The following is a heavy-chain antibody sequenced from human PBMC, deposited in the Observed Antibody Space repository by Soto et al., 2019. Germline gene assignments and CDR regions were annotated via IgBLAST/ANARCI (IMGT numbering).Heavy chain of an antibody. V-gene: IGHV4-34*01. CDR2: INHSGST. J-gene: IGHJ2*01. CDR3: ARVKTTQYCSGGSCYWRYFDL. CDR1: GGSFSGYY. Sequence: QVQLQQWGAGLLKPSETLSLTCAVYGGSFSGYYWSWIRQPPGKGLEWIGEINHSGSTNYNPSLKSRVTISVDTSKNQFSLKLSSVTAADTAVYYCARVKTTQYCSGGSCYWRYFDLWGRGTLVTVSS. D-gene: IGHD2-15*01.